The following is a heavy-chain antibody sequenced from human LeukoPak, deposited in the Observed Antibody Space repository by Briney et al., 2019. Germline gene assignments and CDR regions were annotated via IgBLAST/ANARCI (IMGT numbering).Heavy chain of an antibody. D-gene: IGHD1-26*01. Sequence: SETLSLTCTVSGGSISSYYWSWIRQPPGKGLEWIGYIYYSGSTNYNPSLKSRVTISVDTSKNQFSLKLSSVTAADTAVYYCARGEREPHWFDPWGQGTLVTVSS. CDR3: ARGEREPHWFDP. J-gene: IGHJ5*02. CDR2: IYYSGST. V-gene: IGHV4-59*01. CDR1: GGSISSYY.